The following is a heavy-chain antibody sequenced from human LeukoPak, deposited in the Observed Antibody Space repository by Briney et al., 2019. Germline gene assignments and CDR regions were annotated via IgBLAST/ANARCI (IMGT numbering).Heavy chain of an antibody. Sequence: SETLSLTCTVSGGSISSYYWSWTRQPPGKGLEWIGYIYYSGTTNYNPSLESRVTISVDTSKNQFSLKLSSVTAADTAVYYCARHVDYWGQGTLVTVSS. J-gene: IGHJ4*02. CDR2: IYYSGTT. CDR1: GGSISSYY. CDR3: ARHVDY. V-gene: IGHV4-59*08.